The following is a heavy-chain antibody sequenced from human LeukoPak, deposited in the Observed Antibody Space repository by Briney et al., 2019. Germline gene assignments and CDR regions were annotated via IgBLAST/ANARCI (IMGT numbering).Heavy chain of an antibody. D-gene: IGHD1-26*01. J-gene: IGHJ4*02. V-gene: IGHV3-30-3*01. CDR1: GFSFSSYA. CDR2: ISYDGVNK. CDR3: ARDSHRGPPLAWVPGIDY. Sequence: GGSLRLSCAASGFSFSSYAMHWVRQAPGKGLEWVALISYDGVNKYYPDSVKGRITISRGNSKNTLYVQMNSLRAEDTAVYYCARDSHRGPPLAWVPGIDYWGQGTLVTVSS.